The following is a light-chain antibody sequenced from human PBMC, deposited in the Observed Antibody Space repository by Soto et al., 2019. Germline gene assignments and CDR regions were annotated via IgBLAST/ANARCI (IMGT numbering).Light chain of an antibody. CDR3: CSYAGSYSYV. Sequence: QSVLTQPRSVSGSPGQSGTISCTGTSSDVGGYNYVSWYQQHPGKAPKLMIYDASKRPSGVPDRFSGSKSGNTASLTISGLQAEDEADYYCCSYAGSYSYVFGTGTKVTVL. CDR1: SSDVGGYNY. V-gene: IGLV2-11*01. J-gene: IGLJ1*01. CDR2: DAS.